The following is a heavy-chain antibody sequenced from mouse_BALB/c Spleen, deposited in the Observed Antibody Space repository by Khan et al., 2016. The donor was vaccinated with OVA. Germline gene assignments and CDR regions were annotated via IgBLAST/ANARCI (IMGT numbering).Heavy chain of an antibody. V-gene: IGHV5-6*01. Sequence: EVELVESGGDLVKPGGSLKLSCAASGFTFSTYGMYWVRQAPDKRLEWVATVSTGGSYTYYPDSVKGRFTISRENAKNTPYLQMSGLRSEDTATFYGRGLAYYYDREGFAYWGQGTLVTVSA. J-gene: IGHJ3*01. CDR2: VSTGGSYT. CDR1: GFTFSTYG. D-gene: IGHD1-1*01. CDR3: RGLAYYYDREGFAY.